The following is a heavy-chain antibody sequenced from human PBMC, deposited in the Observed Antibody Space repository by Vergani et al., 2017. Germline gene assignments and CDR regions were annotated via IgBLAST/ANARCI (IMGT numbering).Heavy chain of an antibody. V-gene: IGHV1-69*01. D-gene: IGHD2-2*01. CDR3: ARERRSGSTSPWGFDP. CDR2: IIPIFGTA. CDR1: GGTFSSYA. Sequence: QVQLVQSGAEVKTPGSSVKVSCKASGGTFSSYAISWVRQAPGQGLEWMGGIIPIFGTANYAQKFQGRVTITADESTSTAYMELSSLRSEDTAVYYCARERRSGSTSPWGFDPWGQGTLVTVSS. J-gene: IGHJ5*02.